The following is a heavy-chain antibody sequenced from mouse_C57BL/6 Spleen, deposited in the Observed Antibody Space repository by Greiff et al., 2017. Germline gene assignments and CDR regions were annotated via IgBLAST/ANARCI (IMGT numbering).Heavy chain of an antibody. CDR1: GYTFTSYW. J-gene: IGHJ4*01. V-gene: IGHV1-50*01. Sequence: QVQLQQPGAELVKPGASVKLSCKASGYTFTSYWMQWVKQRPGQGLEWIGEIDPSDSYTNYNQKFKGKATLTVDTSSSTAYMQLSSLTSEDSAVYYCARSPPYCYAMDYWGQGTSVTVSS. CDR3: ARSPPYCYAMDY. CDR2: IDPSDSYT.